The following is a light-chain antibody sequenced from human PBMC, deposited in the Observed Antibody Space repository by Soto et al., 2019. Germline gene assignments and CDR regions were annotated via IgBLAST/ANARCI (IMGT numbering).Light chain of an antibody. J-gene: IGLJ2*01. CDR1: SSNIGNNY. CDR3: GTWDSSLSVVV. CDR2: DND. V-gene: IGLV1-51*01. Sequence: QSVLTQPPSVSAAPGQKVTISCSGTSSNIGNNYVSWYQQLPGTAPKLLIYDNDKRPSGIPDRFSDSKSGTSATLVITGLQTGDEADYYCGTWDSSLSVVVFGGGTKVTVL.